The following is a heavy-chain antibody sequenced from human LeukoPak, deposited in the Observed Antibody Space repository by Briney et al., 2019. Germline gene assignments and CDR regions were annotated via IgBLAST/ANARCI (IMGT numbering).Heavy chain of an antibody. CDR3: ARHPYGSGSYLDY. Sequence: SETLSLTCTVSGVSISSYYWSWIRQPPGKRREWSVYIYYSGSTNYNPSLKSRVTISVDTSKNQFSLKLSSVTAADTAVYYCARHPYGSGSYLDYWGQGTLVTVSS. CDR1: GVSISSYY. V-gene: IGHV4-59*08. J-gene: IGHJ4*02. D-gene: IGHD3-10*01. CDR2: IYYSGST.